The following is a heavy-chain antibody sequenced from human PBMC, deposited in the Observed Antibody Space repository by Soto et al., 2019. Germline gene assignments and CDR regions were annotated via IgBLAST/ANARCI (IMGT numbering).Heavy chain of an antibody. Sequence: EVQLVESGGGLVQPGGSLRLSCAASGFTFSSYWLHWVRQAPGKGLVWVSRISGDGSSTTYADSVKGRFIISRDNAQNTLYLQRNNLRADDTAGYYRTSPRYEGSGTPFDYWGQGTLFTVSS. J-gene: IGHJ4*02. CDR1: GFTFSSYW. D-gene: IGHD1-1*01. V-gene: IGHV3-74*01. CDR2: ISGDGSST. CDR3: TSPRYEGSGTPFDY.